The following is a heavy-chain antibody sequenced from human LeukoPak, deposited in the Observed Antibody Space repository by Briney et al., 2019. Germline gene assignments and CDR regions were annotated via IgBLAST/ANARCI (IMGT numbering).Heavy chain of an antibody. CDR3: ARQPLSVLRFLEWVRSPGYFDY. J-gene: IGHJ4*02. V-gene: IGHV4-39*01. Sequence: PSETLSLTCTVSGGSISSSSYYWGWIRQPPGKGLEWIGSIYYSGSTYYNPSLKSRVTISVDTSKNQLSLKLSSVTAADTAVYYCARQPLSVLRFLEWVRSPGYFDYWGQGTLVTVSS. CDR2: IYYSGST. D-gene: IGHD3-3*01. CDR1: GGSISSSSYY.